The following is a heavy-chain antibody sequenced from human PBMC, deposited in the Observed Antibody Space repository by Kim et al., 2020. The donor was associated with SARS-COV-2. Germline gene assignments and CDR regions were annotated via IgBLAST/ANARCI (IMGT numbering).Heavy chain of an antibody. D-gene: IGHD1-1*01. CDR1: GVSVSSSY. Sequence: SETLSLTCTASGVSVSSSYWSWIRQPPGKGLEWIGHIYSSYIYYGERTKYNPALEGRLTISVDTLNMQIPRERPKATDAYTAASYCAKLVETSYFHPWG. CDR3: AKLVETSYFHP. CDR2: IYYGERT. J-gene: IGHJ5*02. V-gene: IGHV4-59*02.